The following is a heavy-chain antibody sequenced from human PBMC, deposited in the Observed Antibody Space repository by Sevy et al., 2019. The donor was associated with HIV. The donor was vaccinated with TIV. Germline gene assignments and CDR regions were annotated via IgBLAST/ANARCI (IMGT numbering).Heavy chain of an antibody. V-gene: IGHV4-38-2*01. CDR2: IYHSGST. CDR1: GYSISSGYY. J-gene: IGHJ4*02. D-gene: IGHD3-10*01. Sequence: SETLSLTCAVSGYSISSGYYWGWIRQPPGKGLEWIGSIYHSGSTYYNPSLKSRVTISVDTSKNQFSLKLSSVTAADTAVYYCARVRKDGSGSYGLDYWGQGTLVTVSS. CDR3: ARVRKDGSGSYGLDY.